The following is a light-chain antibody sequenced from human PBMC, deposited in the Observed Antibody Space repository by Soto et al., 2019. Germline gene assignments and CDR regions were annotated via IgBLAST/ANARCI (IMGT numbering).Light chain of an antibody. Sequence: EIVLSQSPGSLSLSPGERATLSCRASHSVTSNFLAWYQQKPGQAPRLLMYVASTRATGIPDRFSGDGSGTDFTITIDRLEPEDVAVYYCQQYCSSPFTFGPGTKVDIK. J-gene: IGKJ3*01. CDR2: VAS. CDR1: HSVTSNF. CDR3: QQYCSSPFT. V-gene: IGKV3-20*01.